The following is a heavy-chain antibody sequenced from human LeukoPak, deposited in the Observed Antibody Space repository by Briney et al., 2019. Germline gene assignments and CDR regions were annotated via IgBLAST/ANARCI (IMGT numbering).Heavy chain of an antibody. D-gene: IGHD4-23*01. J-gene: IGHJ4*02. V-gene: IGHV4-59*01. CDR2: IYYSGST. CDR3: VRVDNGGNYFDY. Sequence: SETLSLTCTVSAGSISSYYWSWIWQPPGKGLEWIGYIYYSGSTNYNPSLKSRVTISIDTSKNQFSLKLTSVTAVDTAVYYCVRVDNGGNYFDYWGQGTLVTVSS. CDR1: AGSISSYY.